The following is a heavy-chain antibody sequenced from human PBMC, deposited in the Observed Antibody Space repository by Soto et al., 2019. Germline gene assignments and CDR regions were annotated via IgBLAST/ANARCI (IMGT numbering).Heavy chain of an antibody. Sequence: EGSLILSWAASGFTLTKASMSWVRQAPGKGLEWVGHIKSNADGGATDYAAPVKGRFTVSRDDSRNTLYLQLNSLKTEDTAVYYCTTAPFSFITLPGTSFLIGMDVWGQGTTVTVSS. V-gene: IGHV3-15*01. CDR1: GFTLTKAS. J-gene: IGHJ6*02. D-gene: IGHD3-10*01. CDR3: TTAPFSFITLPGTSFLIGMDV. CDR2: IKSNADGGAT.